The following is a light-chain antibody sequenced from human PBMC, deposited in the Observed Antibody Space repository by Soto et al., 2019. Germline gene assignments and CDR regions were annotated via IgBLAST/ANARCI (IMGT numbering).Light chain of an antibody. CDR3: SSYTSSSTYV. Sequence: QSALTQPASVSGSPGQSITISCTGTSSDVGGYNYVSWYQQHPGKAPKLMIYDVSNRPSGVSNLFSGSKSGNTASLTISGLQAEDEADYYFSSYTSSSTYVFGTGTKLTVL. CDR1: SSDVGGYNY. J-gene: IGLJ1*01. V-gene: IGLV2-14*01. CDR2: DVS.